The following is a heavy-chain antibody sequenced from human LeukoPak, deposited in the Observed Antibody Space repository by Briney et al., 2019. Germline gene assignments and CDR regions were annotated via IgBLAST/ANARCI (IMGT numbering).Heavy chain of an antibody. J-gene: IGHJ4*02. Sequence: ASVKVSCKVSGYTLTELSMHWVRQAPGKGLEWMGGFDPEDGETIYAQKFQGRVTMTEDTSTDTAYMELSSLRSEDTAVYYCATGNYYDSSGGYYFDYWGQGTLVTVSS. D-gene: IGHD3-22*01. V-gene: IGHV1-24*01. CDR3: ATGNYYDSSGGYYFDY. CDR1: GYTLTELS. CDR2: FDPEDGET.